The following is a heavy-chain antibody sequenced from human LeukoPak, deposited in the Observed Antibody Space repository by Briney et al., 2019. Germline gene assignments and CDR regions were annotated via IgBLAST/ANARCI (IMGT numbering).Heavy chain of an antibody. Sequence: GRSLRLSCAASGFTFSSYAMHWVRQAPGKGLEWVAVISYDGSNKYYADSVKGRFTISRDNSKNTLYLQMNSLRAEDTAVYYCAKDLHYGSGSYFPLTIDYWGQGTLVTVSS. J-gene: IGHJ4*02. CDR3: AKDLHYGSGSYFPLTIDY. V-gene: IGHV3-30-3*01. CDR2: ISYDGSNK. CDR1: GFTFSSYA. D-gene: IGHD3-10*01.